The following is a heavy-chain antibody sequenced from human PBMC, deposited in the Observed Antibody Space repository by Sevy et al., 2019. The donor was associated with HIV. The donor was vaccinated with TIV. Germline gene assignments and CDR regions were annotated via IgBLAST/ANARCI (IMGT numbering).Heavy chain of an antibody. Sequence: GGSLRLSCAASGFTFSSYTMNWVRQAPGKGLEWVSSITFLSNYIYYAYSVKGRFTIFRDNAKNSVYLQMNSLRVEDTAVYYCARGGSNWPYFDYWGQGTLVTVSS. CDR1: GFTFSSYT. D-gene: IGHD6-13*01. CDR3: ARGGSNWPYFDY. V-gene: IGHV3-21*01. J-gene: IGHJ4*02. CDR2: ITFLSNYI.